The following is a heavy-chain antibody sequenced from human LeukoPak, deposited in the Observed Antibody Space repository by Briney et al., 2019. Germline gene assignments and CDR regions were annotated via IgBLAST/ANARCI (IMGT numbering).Heavy chain of an antibody. CDR2: ISYDGINK. V-gene: IGHV3-30*03. J-gene: IGHJ6*02. CDR1: GFTFSSYG. D-gene: IGHD2-15*01. Sequence: PGGSLRLSCAASGFTFSSYGMHWVRQAPGKGLEWVAVISYDGINKYYADSVKGRFTISRDNSKNTLHLQMNSLRAEDMAVYYCARDRGYCSGGSCYNYYGMDVWGQGTTVTVSS. CDR3: ARDRGYCSGGSCYNYYGMDV.